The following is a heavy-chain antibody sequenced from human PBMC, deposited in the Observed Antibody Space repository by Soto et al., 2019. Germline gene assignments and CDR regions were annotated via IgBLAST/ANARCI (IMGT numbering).Heavy chain of an antibody. J-gene: IGHJ6*02. CDR3: ARDGIAVAGTWDYYYYGMDV. Sequence: GGSLRLSCAASGFTVSSNHMSWVRQAPGKGLEWVSVIYSGGSTYYADSVKGRFTISRDNSKNTLYLQMNSLRAEDTAVYYCARDGIAVAGTWDYYYYGMDVWGQGTTVTVSS. V-gene: IGHV3-66*01. CDR2: IYSGGST. CDR1: GFTVSSNH. D-gene: IGHD6-19*01.